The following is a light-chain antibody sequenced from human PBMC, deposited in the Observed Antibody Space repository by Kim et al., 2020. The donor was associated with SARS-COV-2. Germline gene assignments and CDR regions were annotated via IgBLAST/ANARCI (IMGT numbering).Light chain of an antibody. V-gene: IGKV1-39*01. Sequence: DIHMTQSPSSLSASVGDRVTISCRASQSISNYLNWYLQKTGKAPKLLMYDAFSLESGVPSRFSGSGSGTNFTLTISSLQPEDFATYYCQGSYSSLWTFGQGTKVDSK. CDR2: DAF. CDR3: QGSYSSLWT. J-gene: IGKJ1*01. CDR1: QSISNY.